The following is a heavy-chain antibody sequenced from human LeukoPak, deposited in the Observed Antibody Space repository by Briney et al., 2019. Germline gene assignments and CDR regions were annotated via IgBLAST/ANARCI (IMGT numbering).Heavy chain of an antibody. CDR3: ARGGYSYGTDYYMDV. CDR2: IIPIFGTA. D-gene: IGHD5-18*01. Sequence: SVKVSCMASGGTFSSYAISWVRQAPGQGLEWMGGIIPIFGTANYAQKFQGRVTITTDESTSTAYMELSSLRSEDTAVYYCARGGYSYGTDYYMDVWGKGTTVTVSS. V-gene: IGHV1-69*05. CDR1: GGTFSSYA. J-gene: IGHJ6*03.